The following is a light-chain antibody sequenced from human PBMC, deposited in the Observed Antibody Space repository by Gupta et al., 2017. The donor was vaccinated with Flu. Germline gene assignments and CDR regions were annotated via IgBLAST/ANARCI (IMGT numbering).Light chain of an antibody. J-gene: IGKJ2*01. CDR2: AAS. Sequence: DRVTITCRARQSISSYLNWYQQKPGKAPQLLIYAASSLQSGVPSRFSGSGSGTDFTLTISSLQPEDFATYYCQQSYSTPMYTFGQGTKLEIK. CDR1: QSISSY. CDR3: QQSYSTPMYT. V-gene: IGKV1-39*01.